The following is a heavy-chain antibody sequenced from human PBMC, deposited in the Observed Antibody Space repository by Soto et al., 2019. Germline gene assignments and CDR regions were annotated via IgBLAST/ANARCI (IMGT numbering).Heavy chain of an antibody. CDR2: IYPGDSDT. CDR1: GYSFTSYW. V-gene: IGHV5-51*01. J-gene: IGHJ3*02. Sequence: GESLKISCKGSGYSFTSYWIGWVRQMPGKGLEWMGIIYPGDSDTRYSPSFQGQVTISADKSISTAYLQWSSLKASDTAMYYCARHYPVPLVTGSNAYDIWGQGTMVTVSS. CDR3: ARHYPVPLVTGSNAYDI. D-gene: IGHD2-21*02.